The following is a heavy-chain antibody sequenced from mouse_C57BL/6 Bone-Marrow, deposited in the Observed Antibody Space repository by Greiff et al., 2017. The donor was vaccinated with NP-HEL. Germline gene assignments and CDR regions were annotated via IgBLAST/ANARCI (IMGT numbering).Heavy chain of an antibody. CDR3: ARRVATVGGGDD. Sequence: EVKLLESGPGLVKPSQSLSLTCSVTGYSITSGYYWNWIRQLPGNKLEWMGYISYDGSNNYNPSLKNRISLTPDPSQHQFFLKLKSVTAEDTATCYSARRVATVGGGDDWGQGTSVTVSS. D-gene: IGHD1-1*01. CDR1: GYSITSGYY. V-gene: IGHV3-6*01. CDR2: ISYDGSN. J-gene: IGHJ4*01.